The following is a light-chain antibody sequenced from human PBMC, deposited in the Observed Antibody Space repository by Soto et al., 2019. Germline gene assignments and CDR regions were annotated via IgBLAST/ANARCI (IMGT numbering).Light chain of an antibody. CDR3: HQYGRSPPYT. CDR2: GAS. J-gene: IGKJ2*01. V-gene: IGKV3-20*01. Sequence: EIVLTQSPGTLSLSPGERATLSCRASQSVSSSYLAWYQQKPGQAPRLLIYGASSRAAGIPDRFSGSGSGTDFTFTISRLEPDDFAVYYCHQYGRSPPYTFGQGTKVQIE. CDR1: QSVSSSY.